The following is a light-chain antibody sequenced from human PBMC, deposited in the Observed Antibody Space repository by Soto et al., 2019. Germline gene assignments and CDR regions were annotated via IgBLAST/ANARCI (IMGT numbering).Light chain of an antibody. CDR2: DAS. J-gene: IGKJ1*01. Sequence: EVVMTQSPATLSVSPGDKVSLSCTANQTISNMLAWYQQKPGQAPRLLIYDASNRATGIPARFRGSGSGTDCTLTISRLEPEDVAVYYCQQYGSSPRTFGQGTKVDI. CDR3: QQYGSSPRT. V-gene: IGKV3-20*01. CDR1: QTISNM.